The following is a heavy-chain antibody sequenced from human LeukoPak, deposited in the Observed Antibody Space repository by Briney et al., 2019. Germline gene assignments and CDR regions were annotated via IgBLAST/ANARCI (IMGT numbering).Heavy chain of an antibody. CDR1: GFTFSSYG. CDR3: TRGTVGLWDF. J-gene: IGHJ4*02. Sequence: GGSLRLSCAASGFTFSSYGMHWVRQAPGKGLEWVSFISSSSSYIYYADSVKGRFTISRDNAKNSLYLQMNSLRAEDTAVYYCTRGTVGLWDFWGQGTLVTVSS. CDR2: ISSSSSYI. D-gene: IGHD1-1*01. V-gene: IGHV3-21*06.